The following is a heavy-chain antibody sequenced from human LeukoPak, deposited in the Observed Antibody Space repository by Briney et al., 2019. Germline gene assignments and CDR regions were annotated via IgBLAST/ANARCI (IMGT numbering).Heavy chain of an antibody. V-gene: IGHV1-18*01. D-gene: IGHD3-3*01. CDR3: ARADAIFGVGWAFDI. Sequence: GASVKVSCKASGYTFTSYGISWVRQAPGQGLEWMGWISAYNGNTNYAQKLQGRVTMTTDTSTSTAYMELRSLRSDDTAVYYCARADAIFGVGWAFDIWGQGTMVTVSS. CDR1: GYTFTSYG. J-gene: IGHJ3*02. CDR2: ISAYNGNT.